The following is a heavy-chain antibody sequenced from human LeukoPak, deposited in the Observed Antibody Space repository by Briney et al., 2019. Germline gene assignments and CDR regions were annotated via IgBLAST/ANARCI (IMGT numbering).Heavy chain of an antibody. V-gene: IGHV3-21*04. J-gene: IGHJ4*02. CDR2: ISSSSSYI. CDR1: GFTFGSYS. Sequence: GGSLRLSCAASGFTFGSYSMNWVRQAPGKGLEWVSSISSSSSYIYYADSVKGRFTISRDNSKNTLYLQMNSLRAEDTAVYHCAKVIGYCTSTSCHYYFDYWGQGTLVTVSS. D-gene: IGHD2-2*01. CDR3: AKVIGYCTSTSCHYYFDY.